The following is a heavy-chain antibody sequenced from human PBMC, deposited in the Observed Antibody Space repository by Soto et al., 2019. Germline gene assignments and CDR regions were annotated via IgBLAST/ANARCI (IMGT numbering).Heavy chain of an antibody. V-gene: IGHV4-59*01. Sequence: SQYLSLTWTVSGGSLCSYXWSWIRQPPLNVVEWSGYVFYTGSANYKSSLKRLVTISLDTSNYHFSLKLSSVTAADTAVYYCARDGDGRMTINPYYYNGMDVWGPGTTVPVSS. CDR2: VFYTGSA. J-gene: IGHJ6*01. D-gene: IGHD2-21*02. CDR3: ARDGDGRMTINPYYYNGMDV. CDR1: GGSLCSYX.